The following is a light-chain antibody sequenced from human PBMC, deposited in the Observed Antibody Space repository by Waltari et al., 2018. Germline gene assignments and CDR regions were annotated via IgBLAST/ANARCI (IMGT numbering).Light chain of an antibody. CDR2: SAS. CDR1: QSVSSW. V-gene: IGKV1-5*01. CDR3: EHYNGFPYT. J-gene: IGKJ2*01. Sequence: DIRMTQFPSTLSASVGDRVTLPCRASQSVSSWLAWYQRKPGKAPKLLIYSASNLERGVPSRFSGSGSGTEFTLTISSLQTDDFATYYCEHYNGFPYTFGQGTRLEI.